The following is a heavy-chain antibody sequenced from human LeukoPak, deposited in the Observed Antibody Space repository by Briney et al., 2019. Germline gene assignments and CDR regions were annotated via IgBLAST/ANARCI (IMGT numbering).Heavy chain of an antibody. J-gene: IGHJ4*02. V-gene: IGHV3-7*01. CDR3: ARDHQNGYYFY. CDR2: IKEDGSQK. CDR1: GFTFSNYW. Sequence: PGGSLRLSCAASGFTFSNYWMMWVRQAPGKGLEWVANIKEDGSQKYYVDSVKGRFTISRDNAKNSLYLQMGSLRAEDTAVYFCARDHQNGYYFYWGQGTVVTVSS. D-gene: IGHD3-22*01.